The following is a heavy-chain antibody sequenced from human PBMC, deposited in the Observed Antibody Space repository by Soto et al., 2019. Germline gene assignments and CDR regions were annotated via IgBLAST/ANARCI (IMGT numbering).Heavy chain of an antibody. Sequence: GESLKISCQGSGYGFASYWIGWVRQMPGKDLEWMGIIYPGDSDTRYSPSFQGQVTISADKSLRTAYLQWTSLKASDTALYYCARTRSFTLGFYYDGMDVWGQGTTVTV. CDR3: ARTRSFTLGFYYDGMDV. D-gene: IGHD6-6*01. CDR1: GYGFASYW. V-gene: IGHV5-51*01. CDR2: IYPGDSDT. J-gene: IGHJ6*02.